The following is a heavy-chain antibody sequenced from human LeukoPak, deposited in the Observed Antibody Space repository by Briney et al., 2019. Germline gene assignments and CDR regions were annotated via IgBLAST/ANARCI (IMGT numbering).Heavy chain of an antibody. CDR3: AKDWATVTTGYFDY. Sequence: GGSLRLSCAASGCTFSSYAMSWVREAPGKGLEWVSAISGSGGSTYYADSVKGRFTISRDNSKNTLYLQMNSLRAEDTAVCYCAKDWATVTTGYFDYWGQGTLVTVSS. V-gene: IGHV3-23*01. D-gene: IGHD4-17*01. J-gene: IGHJ4*02. CDR1: GCTFSSYA. CDR2: ISGSGGST.